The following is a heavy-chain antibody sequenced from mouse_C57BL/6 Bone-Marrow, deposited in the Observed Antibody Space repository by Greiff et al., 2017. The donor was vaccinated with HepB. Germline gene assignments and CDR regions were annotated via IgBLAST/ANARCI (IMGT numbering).Heavy chain of an antibody. CDR1: GYTFTDYY. D-gene: IGHD2-4*01. V-gene: IGHV1-26*01. Sequence: EVQLQQSGPELVKPGASVKISCKASGYTFTDYYMNWVKQSHGKSLEWIGDINPNNGGTSYNQKFKDKATLTVDKSSSTAYMELRSLTSEDSAVYYCARDDYDSFAYWGQGTLVTVSA. CDR2: INPNNGGT. CDR3: ARDDYDSFAY. J-gene: IGHJ3*01.